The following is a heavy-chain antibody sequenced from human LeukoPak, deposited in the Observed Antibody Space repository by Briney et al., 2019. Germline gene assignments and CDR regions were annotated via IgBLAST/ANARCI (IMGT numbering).Heavy chain of an antibody. V-gene: IGHV4-59*01. CDR1: GGSISSYY. CDR3: AKYVWGSYPTFGDY. Sequence: SETLSLTCTVSGGSISSYYWSWIRQPPGKGLEWIGYISYSGSTNYNPSLKSRVTISVDTSKNQFSLKLSSVTAADTAVYYCAKYVWGSYPTFGDYWGQGTLVTVSS. D-gene: IGHD3-16*02. CDR2: ISYSGST. J-gene: IGHJ4*02.